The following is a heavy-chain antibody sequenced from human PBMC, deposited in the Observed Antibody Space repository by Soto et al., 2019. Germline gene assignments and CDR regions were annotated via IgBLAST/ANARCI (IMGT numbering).Heavy chain of an antibody. CDR2: ISSSSSYI. J-gene: IGHJ6*02. CDR3: ARELGFWSVTYYYYGMDV. Sequence: LRLSCAASGFTFSSYAMSWVRQAPGKGLEWVSSISSSSSYIYYADSVKGRFTISRDNAKNSLYLQMNSLRAEDTAVYYCARELGFWSVTYYYYGMDVWGQGTTVTVSS. V-gene: IGHV3-21*01. CDR1: GFTFSSYA. D-gene: IGHD3-3*01.